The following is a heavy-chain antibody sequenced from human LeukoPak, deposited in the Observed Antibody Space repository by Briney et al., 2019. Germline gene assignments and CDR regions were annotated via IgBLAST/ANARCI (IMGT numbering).Heavy chain of an antibody. CDR2: IIPIFGTA. J-gene: IGHJ6*03. D-gene: IGHD5-18*01. V-gene: IGHV1-69*06. Sequence: GASVKVSCKASGGTFSSYAISWVRQAPGQGLEWMGGIIPIFGTANYAQKFQGRVTITADKSTSKAYMELSSLRSEDTAVYYCARDKFWRGYSYGSYYYYMDAWGKGTTVTVSS. CDR3: ARDKFWRGYSYGSYYYYMDA. CDR1: GGTFSSYA.